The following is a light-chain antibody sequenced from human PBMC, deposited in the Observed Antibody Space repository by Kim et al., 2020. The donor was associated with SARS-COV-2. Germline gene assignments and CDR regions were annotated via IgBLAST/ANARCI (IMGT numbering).Light chain of an antibody. CDR3: QSYDSSNQV. CDR1: SGSIASNY. CDR2: EDN. Sequence: ESPGKTVTISCTRSSGSIASNYVQWYQQRPGSAPTTVIYEDNQRPSGVPDRFSGSIDSSSNSASLTISGLKTEDEADYYCQSYDSSNQVFGGGTKLTVL. J-gene: IGLJ3*02. V-gene: IGLV6-57*03.